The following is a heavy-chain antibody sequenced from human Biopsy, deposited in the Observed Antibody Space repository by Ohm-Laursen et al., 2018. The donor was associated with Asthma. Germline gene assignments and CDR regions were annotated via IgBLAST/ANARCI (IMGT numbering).Heavy chain of an antibody. Sequence: TLSLTCTVSGGSMSSSSYSWGWIRQPPGKGLEWIGSISYTGNTDIPSLRSRVTLSVDTSKNNFSLKLTSVTAAGTAVFYCARHWNWGSFFDYWGQGMLVTVSS. D-gene: IGHD7-27*01. V-gene: IGHV4-39*01. CDR3: ARHWNWGSFFDY. J-gene: IGHJ4*02. CDR2: ISYTGNT. CDR1: GGSMSSSSYS.